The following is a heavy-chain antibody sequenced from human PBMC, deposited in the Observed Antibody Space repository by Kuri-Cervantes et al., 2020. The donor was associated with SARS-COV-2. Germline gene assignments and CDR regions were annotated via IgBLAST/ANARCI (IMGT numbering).Heavy chain of an antibody. Sequence: GGSLRLSCAASGFTFSSYAMHWVRQAPGKGPGWVAVISYDGSNKYYADSVKGRFTISRDNSKNTLYLQMNSLRAEDTAVYYCARVTVGATWLGDAFDIWGQGTMVTVSS. J-gene: IGHJ3*02. CDR3: ARVTVGATWLGDAFDI. CDR2: ISYDGSNK. D-gene: IGHD1-26*01. CDR1: GFTFSSYA. V-gene: IGHV3-30-3*01.